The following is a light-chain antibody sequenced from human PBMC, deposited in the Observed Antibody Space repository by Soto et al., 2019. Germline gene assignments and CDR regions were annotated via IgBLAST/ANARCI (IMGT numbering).Light chain of an antibody. Sequence: DIQMTQSPSSLSASVGDRVTITCRASQDIRNYLNWYQQKPGKAPKLLIYAASTLQSGVPSRFTGSGSGTDFTLNISSLQPEDFATYFCQRSYSTPYTFGQGTKLEIK. CDR2: AAS. CDR1: QDIRNY. V-gene: IGKV1-39*01. CDR3: QRSYSTPYT. J-gene: IGKJ2*01.